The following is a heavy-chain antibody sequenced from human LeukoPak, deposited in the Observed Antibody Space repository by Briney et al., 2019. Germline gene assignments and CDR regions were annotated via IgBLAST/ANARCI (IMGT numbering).Heavy chain of an antibody. CDR1: GYRFTSTY. V-gene: IGHV1-46*01. J-gene: IGHJ2*01. CDR2: INPTGTYT. CDR3: ARDQSGSTTVTVTTDYWYFAV. Sequence: ASVKVSCKASGYRFTSTYMHWVRQAPGQGLEWMGLINPTGTYTKYARKFQGRVSMTRDTSTSTDYMELRSLTSEDSAVYYCARDQSGSTTVTVTTDYWYFAVWGRGTLVTVSS. D-gene: IGHD4-17*01.